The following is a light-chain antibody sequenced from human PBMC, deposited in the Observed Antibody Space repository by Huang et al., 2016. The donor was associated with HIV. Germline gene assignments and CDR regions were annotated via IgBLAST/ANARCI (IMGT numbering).Light chain of an antibody. V-gene: IGKV4-1*01. CDR3: QQYYHNPLT. Sequence: DIVMTQSPDSLTVSLGERATINCRSSQSLFFSSNKRSYLAWYQKKPGQPPKLVISWASALESGVPDRFGGSGSETHFTLTINSLQAEDVAVYYCQQYYHNPLTFGGGTKVEI. CDR1: QSLFFSSNKRSY. CDR2: WAS. J-gene: IGKJ4*01.